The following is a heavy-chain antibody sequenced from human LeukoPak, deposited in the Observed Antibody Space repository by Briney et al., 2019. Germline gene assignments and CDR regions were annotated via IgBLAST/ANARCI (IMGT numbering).Heavy chain of an antibody. D-gene: IGHD3-16*01. J-gene: IGHJ4*02. Sequence: RGSLRLSCAASGFTVSSDYMTWVRQAPGKGLEWVSSIDVAGNTNYADSVRGRFTISRDNSKNTLYLHMNSLRAEDTAVYYCTRDVSGSRPNYWGQGSLVSVTS. V-gene: IGHV3-53*01. CDR3: TRDVSGSRPNY. CDR2: IDVAGNT. CDR1: GFTVSSDY.